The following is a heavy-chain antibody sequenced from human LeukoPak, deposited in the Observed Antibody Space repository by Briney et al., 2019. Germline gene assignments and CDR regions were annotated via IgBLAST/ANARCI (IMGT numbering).Heavy chain of an antibody. CDR3: AKEGGNY. Sequence: RPSETLSLTCTVSGGSISSSSYYWGWIRQPPGKGLEWIGSIYYSGSTYYNPSLKSRVTLSVDPSKNQFSLKLSSVTAADTAVHYCAKEGGNYWGQRTLVTVSS. CDR1: GGSISSSSYY. V-gene: IGHV4-39*02. J-gene: IGHJ4*02. CDR2: IYYSGST. D-gene: IGHD3-16*01.